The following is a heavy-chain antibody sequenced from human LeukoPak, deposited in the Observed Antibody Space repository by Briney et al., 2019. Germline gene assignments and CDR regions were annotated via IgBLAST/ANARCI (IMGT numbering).Heavy chain of an antibody. Sequence: PVGSLRLSCAASGFTFDDYAMHWVRQAPGKGLEWVSGISWNSGSIGYADSVKGRFTISRDNAKNSLYLQMNSLRAEDMALYYCVRGVAGHYFDYWGQGTLVTVSS. CDR2: ISWNSGSI. D-gene: IGHD6-19*01. CDR1: GFTFDDYA. J-gene: IGHJ4*02. V-gene: IGHV3-9*03. CDR3: VRGVAGHYFDY.